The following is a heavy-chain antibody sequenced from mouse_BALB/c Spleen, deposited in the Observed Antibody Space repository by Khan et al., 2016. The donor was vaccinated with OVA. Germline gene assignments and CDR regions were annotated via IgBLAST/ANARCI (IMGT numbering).Heavy chain of an antibody. V-gene: IGHV2-6-1*01. CDR3: ARQPYYHYYIMDY. CDR2: IWSDGST. D-gene: IGHD2-10*01. CDR1: GFSLTNYG. J-gene: IGHJ4*01. Sequence: VELVESGPGLVAPSQSLSITCTISGFSLTNYGVRWVRQPPGKGLEWLVVIWSDGSTAYNSALNSRLSISKDNSKSQVFLKMNSLQTDDTAMYYCARQPYYHYYIMDYWGQGTSVTVSS.